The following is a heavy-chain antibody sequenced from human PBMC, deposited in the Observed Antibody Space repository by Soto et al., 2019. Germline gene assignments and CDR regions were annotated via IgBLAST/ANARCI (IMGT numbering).Heavy chain of an antibody. V-gene: IGHV4-59*01. D-gene: IGHD2-15*01. CDR1: GGSFSSYY. CDR2: INYSGST. Sequence: SETLSLTCTVYGGSFSSYYWSWIRQPPGKGLEWIGYINYSGSTNYNPSLKSRVTISVDTSKNQFSLKLSSVTAADTAVYYCARERCSGGSCEYYYGLDFWGQGTMVTVSS. CDR3: ARERCSGGSCEYYYGLDF. J-gene: IGHJ6*02.